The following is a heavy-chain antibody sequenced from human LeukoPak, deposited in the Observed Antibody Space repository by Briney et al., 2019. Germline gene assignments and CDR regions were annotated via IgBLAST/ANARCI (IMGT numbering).Heavy chain of an antibody. J-gene: IGHJ4*02. CDR3: ARESTDDSSGWYFDY. V-gene: IGHV1-18*01. D-gene: IGHD6-19*01. CDR2: ISAYNGNT. CDR1: GYTFTSYG. Sequence: ASVKVSCKASGYTFTSYGISWVRQAPGQGLEWMGWISAYNGNTIYAQKLQGRVTITTDTSTSTAYMELRSLRSDDTAVYYCARESTDDSSGWYFDYWGQGTLVTVSS.